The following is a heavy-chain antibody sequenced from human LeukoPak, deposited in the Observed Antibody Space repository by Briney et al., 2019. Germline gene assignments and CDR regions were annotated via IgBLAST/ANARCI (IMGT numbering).Heavy chain of an antibody. V-gene: IGHV1-18*01. CDR2: ISAYNGNT. D-gene: IGHD5-18*01. Sequence: GASVKVSCKASGYTFTSYGISWVRQAPGQGLEWMGWISAYNGNTNYAQKLQGRVTMTTDTSTSTAYMELRSLISDDTAVYYCARSTAMTIGYNWFDPWGQGTLVTVSS. CDR3: ARSTAMTIGYNWFDP. CDR1: GYTFTSYG. J-gene: IGHJ5*02.